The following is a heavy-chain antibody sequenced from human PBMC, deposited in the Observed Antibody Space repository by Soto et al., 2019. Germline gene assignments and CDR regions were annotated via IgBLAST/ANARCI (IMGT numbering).Heavy chain of an antibody. CDR3: AKDEGGRTVFGVSFDY. V-gene: IGHV3-30*18. D-gene: IGHD4-17*01. CDR1: GFTFSSYG. J-gene: IGHJ4*02. Sequence: QVQLVESGGGVVQPGRSLRLSCAASGFTFSSYGMHWVRQAPGKGLEWVAVISYDGSNKYYADSVKGRFTISRDNSKNTLYLQMNSLRAEDTAVYYCAKDEGGRTVFGVSFDYRGQGTLVTVSS. CDR2: ISYDGSNK.